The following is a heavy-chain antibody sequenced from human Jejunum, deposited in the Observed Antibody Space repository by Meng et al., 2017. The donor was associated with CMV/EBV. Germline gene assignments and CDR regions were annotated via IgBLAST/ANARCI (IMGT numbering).Heavy chain of an antibody. D-gene: IGHD3-10*01. V-gene: IGHV3-21*01. Sequence: FHTYSRNWVSQATGKGLEWVSSISSYSSHIYYADSVKGRFTISRDNAKNSLYLQMNSLRAEDTAVYYCATLISSPDYDYYYGMDVWGQGTTVTVSS. J-gene: IGHJ6*02. CDR2: ISSYSSHI. CDR1: FHTYS. CDR3: ATLISSPDYDYYYGMDV.